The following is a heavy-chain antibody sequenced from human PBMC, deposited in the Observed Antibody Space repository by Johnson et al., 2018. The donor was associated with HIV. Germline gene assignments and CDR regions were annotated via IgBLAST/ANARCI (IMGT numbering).Heavy chain of an antibody. Sequence: QVQLVESGGGLVQPGGSLRLSCAASGFTFSSYAMHWVRQAPGKGLEWVAVISYDGSNKYYADSVKGRFTISRDNSKNTLYLQMNSLRAEDTAVYYCARGEEEQLGDAFDIWGQGTMVTVSS. CDR3: ARGEEEQLGDAFDI. D-gene: IGHD6-6*01. J-gene: IGHJ3*02. CDR1: GFTFSSYA. V-gene: IGHV3-30*04. CDR2: ISYDGSNK.